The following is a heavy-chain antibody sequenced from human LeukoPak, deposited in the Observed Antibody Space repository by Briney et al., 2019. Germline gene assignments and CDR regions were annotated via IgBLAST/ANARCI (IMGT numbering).Heavy chain of an antibody. J-gene: IGHJ6*03. CDR3: ARQTCRGATCYRVDQYYYMDV. CDR1: GDSINDHY. Sequence: SSETLSLTCTVSGDSINDHYWSWIRQPPGEGLEWIGCIYSSVSTNYNPSLKSRVTISIDTSKSQSSLKLASVTAADTGVYYCARQTCRGATCYRVDQYYYMDVWGKGTTVTVSS. D-gene: IGHD2-15*01. CDR2: IYSSVST. V-gene: IGHV4-4*09.